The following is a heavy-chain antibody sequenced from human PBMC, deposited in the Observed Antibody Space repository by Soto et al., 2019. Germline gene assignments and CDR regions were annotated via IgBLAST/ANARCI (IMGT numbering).Heavy chain of an antibody. CDR3: ARVESCSGGSCYSPNWFDR. V-gene: IGHV4-31*03. D-gene: IGHD2-15*01. CDR2: IYYSGST. J-gene: IGHJ5*02. CDR1: GGSISSGVYY. Sequence: SETLSLTCTVSGGSISSGVYYWSWIRHHPGNGLEWIGYIYYSGSTYYNPSLKSRVTISVDTSKNQFSLKLSSVTAADTAVYYCARVESCSGGSCYSPNWFDRWGKGTLVNVS.